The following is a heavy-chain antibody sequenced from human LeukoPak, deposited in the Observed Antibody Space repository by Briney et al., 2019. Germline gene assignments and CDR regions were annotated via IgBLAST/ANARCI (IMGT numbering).Heavy chain of an antibody. D-gene: IGHD5-24*01. CDR3: AILYRINQRDGDAFDI. CDR2: IYHSGST. CDR1: GYSISSGYY. V-gene: IGHV4-38-2*02. J-gene: IGHJ3*02. Sequence: PSETLSLTCTVSGYSISSGYYWGWIRQPPGKGLEWIGSIYHSGSTFYNPSLKSRVTISVDTSKNQFSLKLSSVTAADTAVYYCAILYRINQRDGDAFDIWGQGTMVTVSS.